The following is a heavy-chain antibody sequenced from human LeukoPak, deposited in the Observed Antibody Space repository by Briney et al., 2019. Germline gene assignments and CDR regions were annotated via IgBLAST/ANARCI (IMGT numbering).Heavy chain of an antibody. CDR2: ITTSSSYT. CDR3: AKDPYSGAYGDTYYYFMDV. Sequence: GGSLRLSCEASGFSFSSYNMDWVRQTPGKGLEWISSITTSSSYTFYADSVKGRFTISRDNARNSLYLQMNSLTAEDTAVYYCAKDPYSGAYGDTYYYFMDVWGKGATVTISS. D-gene: IGHD1-26*01. J-gene: IGHJ6*03. V-gene: IGHV3-21*01. CDR1: GFSFSSYN.